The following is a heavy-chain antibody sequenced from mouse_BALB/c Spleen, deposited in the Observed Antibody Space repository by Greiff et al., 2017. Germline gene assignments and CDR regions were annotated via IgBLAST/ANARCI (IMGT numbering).Heavy chain of an antibody. V-gene: IGHV5-6-4*01. D-gene: IGHD1-1*01. Sequence: EVKVVESGGGLVKPGGSLKLSCAASGFTFSSYTMSWVRQTPEKRLEWVATISSGGSYTYYPDSVKGRFTISRDNAKNTLYLQMSSLKSEDTAMYYCTRDHLLLRAMDYWGQGTSVTVSS. CDR2: ISSGGSYT. CDR1: GFTFSSYT. J-gene: IGHJ4*01. CDR3: TRDHLLLRAMDY.